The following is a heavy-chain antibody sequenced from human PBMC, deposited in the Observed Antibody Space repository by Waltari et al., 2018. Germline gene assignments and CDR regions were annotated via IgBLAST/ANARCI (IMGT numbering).Heavy chain of an antibody. Sequence: EVQLVESGGGLVQPGGSLRLSCAASGFTLSRYWIHWVRQAPGKGLVWFSRINNDGSGTSYADSVKRRFTISRDNAKNTLYLQMNSLRAEDTAVYYCARAISSGWWFDYWGQGTLVTVSS. CDR1: GFTLSRYW. CDR3: ARAISSGWWFDY. V-gene: IGHV3-74*01. CDR2: INNDGSGT. J-gene: IGHJ4*02. D-gene: IGHD6-19*01.